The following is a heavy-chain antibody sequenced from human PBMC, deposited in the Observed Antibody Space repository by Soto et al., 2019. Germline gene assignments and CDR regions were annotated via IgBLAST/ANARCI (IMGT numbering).Heavy chain of an antibody. D-gene: IGHD4-17*01. V-gene: IGHV3-30*18. CDR2: ISYDGSNK. CDR1: GFTFSSYG. J-gene: IGHJ6*02. Sequence: PGGSLRLSCAASGFTFSSYGMHWVRQAPGKGLEWVAVISYDGSNKYYADSVKGRFTISRDNSKNTLYLQMNSLRAEDTAVYYCAKDLYYGDYPDGMDVWGQGTTVTVSS. CDR3: AKDLYYGDYPDGMDV.